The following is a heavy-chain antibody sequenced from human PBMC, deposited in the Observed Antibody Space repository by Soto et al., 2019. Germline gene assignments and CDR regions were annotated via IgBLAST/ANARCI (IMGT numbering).Heavy chain of an antibody. J-gene: IGHJ6*02. CDR2: ISYDGSNK. CDR1: GFTFSRYA. Sequence: GGSLRLSCAASGFTFSRYAMHWVRQAPGRGLEWVAVISYDGSNKYYADSVKGRFTISRDNSKNTLYLQMNSLRAEDTAVYYCARESSSGWYYYYGMDVWGQGTTVTVSS. D-gene: IGHD6-19*01. CDR3: ARESSSGWYYYYGMDV. V-gene: IGHV3-30-3*01.